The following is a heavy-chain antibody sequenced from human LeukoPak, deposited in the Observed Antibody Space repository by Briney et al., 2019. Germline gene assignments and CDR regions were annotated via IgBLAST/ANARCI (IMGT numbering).Heavy chain of an antibody. CDR1: GYTFTGYY. CDR3: ARVGIVVVVAATVGNWFDP. J-gene: IGHJ5*02. D-gene: IGHD2-15*01. CDR2: INPNSGGT. Sequence: ASVKVSCKASGYTFTGYYMHWVRQAPGQGLEWMGWINPNSGGTNYAQKFQGRVTMTTDTSTSTAYMELRSLRSDDTAVYYCARVGIVVVVAATVGNWFDPWGQGTLVTVSS. V-gene: IGHV1-2*02.